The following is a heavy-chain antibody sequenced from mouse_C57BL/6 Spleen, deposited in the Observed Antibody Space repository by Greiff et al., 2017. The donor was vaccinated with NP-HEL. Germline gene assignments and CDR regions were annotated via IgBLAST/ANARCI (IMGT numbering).Heavy chain of an antibody. CDR1: GYTFTSYW. J-gene: IGHJ4*01. Sequence: QVQLKESGTELVKPGASVKLSCKASGYTFTSYWMHWVKQRPGQGLEWIGNINPSNGGTNYNEKFKSKATLTVDKSSSTAYMQLSSLTTEDSAVYYFAREGYYYGSLYAMDYWGQGTSVTVSS. V-gene: IGHV1-53*01. CDR2: INPSNGGT. CDR3: AREGYYYGSLYAMDY. D-gene: IGHD1-1*01.